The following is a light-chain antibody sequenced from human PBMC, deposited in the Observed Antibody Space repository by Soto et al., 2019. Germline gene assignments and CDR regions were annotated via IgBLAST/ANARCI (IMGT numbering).Light chain of an antibody. CDR2: DAS. Sequence: EIVLTQSPATLALSPGERATLSCRASQSVNSYLAWYQQRPGQAPRLLIYDASNRATGIPARFSGSGSGTVFTLTLSSLEPEDFAIYYCQQRSSWPPPTFGGGTRVDMK. J-gene: IGKJ4*01. CDR3: QQRSSWPPPT. V-gene: IGKV3-11*01. CDR1: QSVNSY.